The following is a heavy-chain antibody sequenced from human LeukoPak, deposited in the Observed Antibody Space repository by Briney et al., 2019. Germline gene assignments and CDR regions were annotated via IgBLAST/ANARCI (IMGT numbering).Heavy chain of an antibody. CDR2: IYYSKNT. D-gene: IGHD5-18*01. J-gene: IGHJ4*02. V-gene: IGHV4-39*01. CDR3: VSPRGFSYGYFDY. CDR1: GGSISSSSAY. Sequence: ASETLSLTCTVSGGSISSSSAYWRWIRQRPGKGLEWIGSIYYSKNTYYNPSLKSRVTISADTSKNQFSLTLGSVSATDTAVYYCVSPRGFSYGYFDYWGQGTLVTVSS.